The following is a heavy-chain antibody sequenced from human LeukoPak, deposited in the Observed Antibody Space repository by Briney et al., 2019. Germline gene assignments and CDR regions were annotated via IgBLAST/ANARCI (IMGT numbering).Heavy chain of an antibody. D-gene: IGHD3-22*01. J-gene: IGHJ4*02. Sequence: SGPTLVNPTPTLTLTCTFSGFSLHTRGVGVGWIRQPPGRALEWLSLIYWDDDRRYSPSLKSRLTITKDTSKNQVVLTMTNMDPVDTATYFCAHRKNYYDSSVFDNWRQGTLVTVSS. CDR3: AHRKNYYDSSVFDN. V-gene: IGHV2-5*02. CDR2: IYWDDDR. CDR1: GFSLHTRGVG.